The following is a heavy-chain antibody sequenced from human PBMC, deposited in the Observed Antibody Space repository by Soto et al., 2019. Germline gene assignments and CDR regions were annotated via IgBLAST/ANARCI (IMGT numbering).Heavy chain of an antibody. CDR2: MNPNSGNT. V-gene: IGHV1-8*01. CDR1: GYTFTIYD. D-gene: IGHD3-22*01. Sequence: SVKVSCTASGYTFTIYDINWVRQATGQGLEWMGWMNPNSGNTGYAQKFQGRVTMTRNTSISTAYMELSSLRSEDTAVYYCATLPWDSSGYYQGNWFDPWGQGTLVTVSS. CDR3: ATLPWDSSGYYQGNWFDP. J-gene: IGHJ5*02.